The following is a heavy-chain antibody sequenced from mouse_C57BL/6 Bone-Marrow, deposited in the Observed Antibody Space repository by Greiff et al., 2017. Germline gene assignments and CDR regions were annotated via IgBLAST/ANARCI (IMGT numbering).Heavy chain of an antibody. D-gene: IGHD2-10*02. CDR1: GFTFSDYY. CDR3: ARGGYGPYYFDY. Sequence: EVKLMESEGGLVQPGSSMKLSCTASGFTFSDYYMAWVRQVPEKGLEWVANINYDGSSTYYLESLKSRFIISRDNAKNILYLQMSSLKSEYTATYYCARGGYGPYYFDYWGQGTTLTVSS. CDR2: INYDGSST. V-gene: IGHV5-16*01. J-gene: IGHJ2*01.